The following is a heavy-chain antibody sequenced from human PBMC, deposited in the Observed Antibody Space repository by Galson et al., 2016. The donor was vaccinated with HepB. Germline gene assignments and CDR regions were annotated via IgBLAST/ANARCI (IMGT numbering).Heavy chain of an antibody. Sequence: SVKVSCKASGYTFPTYGISWVRQAPGQGLEWVGWISAYNGNTNYAQKLQGRVTMTTDTSTSTAYMEVRRLKSDDTAVYYCARGDLLRERKEQLVLNLDYWGQGTLVTVSS. CDR1: GYTFPTYG. J-gene: IGHJ4*02. D-gene: IGHD6-13*01. CDR3: ARGDLLRERKEQLVLNLDY. V-gene: IGHV1-18*01. CDR2: ISAYNGNT.